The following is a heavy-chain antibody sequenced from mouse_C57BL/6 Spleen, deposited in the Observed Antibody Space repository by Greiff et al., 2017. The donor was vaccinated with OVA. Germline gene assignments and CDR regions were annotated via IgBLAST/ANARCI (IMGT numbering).Heavy chain of an antibody. CDR2: IYPSDSET. CDR1: GYTFPSYW. D-gene: IGHD2-4*01. V-gene: IGHV1-61*01. CDR3: ARRSYDYGFAY. Sequence: QVQLKQPGAELVRPGSSVKLSCKASGYTFPSYWMDWVKQRPGQGLEWIGNIYPSDSETHYNQKFKDKATLTVDKSSSTAYMQLSSLTSEDSAVYYCARRSYDYGFAYWGQGTLVTVSA. J-gene: IGHJ3*01.